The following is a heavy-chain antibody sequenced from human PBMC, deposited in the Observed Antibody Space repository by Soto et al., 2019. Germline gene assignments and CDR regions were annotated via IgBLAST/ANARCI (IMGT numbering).Heavy chain of an antibody. Sequence: QVQLQESGPGLVKPSQTLSLTCTVSGGSISSGGYYWSWIRQHPGKGLEWIGYIYYSGSTYYNPSLKSRVTISVDTSKNQFSLKLSSVTAADTAVYYCAREGLVGYPRAGGMDVWGQGTTVTVSS. CDR3: AREGLVGYPRAGGMDV. D-gene: IGHD1-26*01. J-gene: IGHJ6*02. V-gene: IGHV4-31*03. CDR1: GGSISSGGYY. CDR2: IYYSGST.